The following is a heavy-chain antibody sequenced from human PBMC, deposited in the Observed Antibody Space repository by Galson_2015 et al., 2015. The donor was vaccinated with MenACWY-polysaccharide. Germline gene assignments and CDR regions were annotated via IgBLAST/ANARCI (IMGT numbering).Heavy chain of an antibody. CDR2: ISAYNGDT. CDR3: ARWTSRGDPDGYLDY. J-gene: IGHJ4*01. CDR1: GYRFTNYR. D-gene: IGHD2-21*01. Sequence: SVKVSCKASGYRFTNYRLSWVRQAPGQGLEWMGWISAYNGDTNYAQILQGRVTMTTDTSTSTAYMELSSLTSEDTAVYYCARWTSRGDPDGYLDYWGHGTLVTVSS. V-gene: IGHV1-18*01.